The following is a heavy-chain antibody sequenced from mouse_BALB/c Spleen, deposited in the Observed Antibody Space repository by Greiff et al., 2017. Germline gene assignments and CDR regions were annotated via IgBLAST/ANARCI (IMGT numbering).Heavy chain of an antibody. V-gene: IGHV5-15*02. CDR2: ISNLAYSI. J-gene: IGHJ4*01. Sequence: DVMLVESGGGLVQPGGSRKLSCAASGFTFSDYGMAWVRQAPGKGPEWVAFISNLAYSIYYADTVTGRFTISRENAKNTLYLEMSSLRSEDTAMYYCARDGSFMDYWGQGTSVTVSS. CDR3: ARDGSFMDY. CDR1: GFTFSDYG.